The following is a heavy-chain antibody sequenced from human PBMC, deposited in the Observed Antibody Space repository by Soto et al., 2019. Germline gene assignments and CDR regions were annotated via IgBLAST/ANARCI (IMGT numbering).Heavy chain of an antibody. CDR2: IYHSGST. J-gene: IGHJ3*02. V-gene: IGHV4-38-2*01. D-gene: IGHD1-26*01. CDR1: GYSISSGYY. Sequence: NPSETLSLTCAVSGYSISSGYYWGWIRQPPGKGLEWIGSIYHSGSTYYNPSLKSRVTISVDTSKNQFSLKLSSVTAADTAVYYCARVGGGAEVHRAYAFDIWGQGTMVTVSS. CDR3: ARVGGGAEVHRAYAFDI.